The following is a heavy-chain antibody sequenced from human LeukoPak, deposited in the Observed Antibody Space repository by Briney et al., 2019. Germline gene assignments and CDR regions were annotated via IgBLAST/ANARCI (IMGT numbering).Heavy chain of an antibody. V-gene: IGHV3-73*01. CDR1: GVTFSDSA. Sequence: PGGSLKLSCAASGVTFSDSAIHWVRQASGKGLECVGRIRSKRQSYATAYDESLKGRFTCSRDDSKNTAYLQMSSLKIEDTAVYYCTRVGPSTVVDYWGQGTQVTVSS. J-gene: IGHJ4*02. CDR2: IRSKRQSYAT. CDR3: TRVGPSTVVDY. D-gene: IGHD1-26*01.